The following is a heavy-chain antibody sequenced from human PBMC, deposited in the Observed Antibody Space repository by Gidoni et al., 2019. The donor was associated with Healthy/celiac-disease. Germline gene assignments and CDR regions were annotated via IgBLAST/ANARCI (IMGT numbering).Heavy chain of an antibody. V-gene: IGHV3-33*01. D-gene: IGHD3-10*01. CDR2: RWYDGSNK. CDR1: GSNFSSYG. Sequence: EKLVASGGGVVQTGRVMRITCAGSGSNFSSYGMHLFRRAPGEGLEWVAGRWYDGSNKYYVDSVKGRFTISRDNSKNTLYLQMNSLRAEDTAVYYCASSGSGSYYLYDAVEIWGQGTMVTVSS. J-gene: IGHJ3*02. CDR3: ASSGSGSYYLYDAVEI.